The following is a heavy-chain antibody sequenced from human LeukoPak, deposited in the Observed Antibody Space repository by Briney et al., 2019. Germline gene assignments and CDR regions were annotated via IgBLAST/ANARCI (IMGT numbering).Heavy chain of an antibody. Sequence: PGGSLRLSCAASGFTFSSYAMSWVRQAPGKGLEWVSAISGSGGSTYYADSVKGRFTISRDNSKNTLYLQMNSLRAEDTAVYYCAKATTDLYYYYYYYMDVWGKGTTVTVSS. CDR2: ISGSGGST. CDR1: GFTFSSYA. J-gene: IGHJ6*03. V-gene: IGHV3-23*01. CDR3: AKATTDLYYYYYYYMDV. D-gene: IGHD4-11*01.